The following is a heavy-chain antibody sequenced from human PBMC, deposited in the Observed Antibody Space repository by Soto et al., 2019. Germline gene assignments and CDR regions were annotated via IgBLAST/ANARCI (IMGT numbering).Heavy chain of an antibody. CDR2: FDLEDGEI. D-gene: IGHD3-3*01. V-gene: IGHV1-24*01. CDR3: ATPTKITIFGVVISDGFDI. J-gene: IGHJ3*02. Sequence: ASVKVSCKASGFTFTNSAVQWVRQAPGKGLEWMGGFDLEDGEITYAQKIQGRVTMTEDTSTDTAYMELSSLRSEDTAVYYCATPTKITIFGVVISDGFDIWGQGTMVTVSS. CDR1: GFTFTNSA.